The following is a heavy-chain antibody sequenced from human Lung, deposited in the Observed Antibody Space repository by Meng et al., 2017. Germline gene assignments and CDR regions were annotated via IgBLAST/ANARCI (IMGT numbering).Heavy chain of an antibody. CDR3: ARGPTTMSHDVDY. CDR1: DGSVSDYY. Sequence: QVQLQQWGAVLLKPSETLSLTCVVFDGSVSDYYWSWIRQTPGKGLEWIGEINQSGSTNYNTSLESRATISVDTSQNNLSLKLSSVTAADSAVYYCARGPTTMSHDVDYWGQGTLVTVSS. CDR2: INQSGST. V-gene: IGHV4-34*01. J-gene: IGHJ4*02. D-gene: IGHD4-11*01.